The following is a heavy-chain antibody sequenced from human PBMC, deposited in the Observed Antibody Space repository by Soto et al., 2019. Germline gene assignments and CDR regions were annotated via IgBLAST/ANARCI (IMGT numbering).Heavy chain of an antibody. CDR1: GYTFTSYA. CDR2: INAGNGNT. CDR3: ARVKALVRGVLSTHNWFDP. V-gene: IGHV1-3*01. D-gene: IGHD3-10*01. J-gene: IGHJ5*02. Sequence: ASVKVSCKASGYTFTSYAMHWVRQAPGQRLEWMGWINAGNGNTKYSQKFQGRVTITRDTSASTAYMELSSLRSEDTAVYYCARVKALVRGVLSTHNWFDPWGQGTLVTVSS.